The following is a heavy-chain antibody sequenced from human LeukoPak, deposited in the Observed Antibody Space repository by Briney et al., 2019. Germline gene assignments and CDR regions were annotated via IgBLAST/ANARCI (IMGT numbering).Heavy chain of an antibody. J-gene: IGHJ4*02. CDR1: GFTFSRYG. D-gene: IGHD3-10*01. CDR2: TSYDGSNK. V-gene: IGHV3-30*18. CDR3: AKGDPYGSGSYPVDY. Sequence: GGSLRLSCAASGFTFSRYGMHWVRQASGKGLEWVALTSYDGSNKYYADSVKGRFTISRDNSKNTLYLQMNSLRPEDTAVYYCAKGDPYGSGSYPVDYWGQGTLVTVSS.